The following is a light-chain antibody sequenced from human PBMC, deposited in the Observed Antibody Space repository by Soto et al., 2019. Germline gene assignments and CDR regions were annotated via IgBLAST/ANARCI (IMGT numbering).Light chain of an antibody. CDR2: KVS. V-gene: IGKV2-30*02. CDR1: QSLVHSDGIAY. J-gene: IGKJ5*01. Sequence: DVVMTQSPLSLPVTLGQPASISCRSNQSLVHSDGIAYFSWFQQRPGRSPRRLIYKVSNRDSGGTARFSGSGSGTDFALKISRVEAEDVGVYYCMQGTHWPITVGQGTRLEIK. CDR3: MQGTHWPIT.